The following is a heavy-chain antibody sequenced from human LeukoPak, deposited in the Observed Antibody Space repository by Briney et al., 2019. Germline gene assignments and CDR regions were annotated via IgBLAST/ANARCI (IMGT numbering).Heavy chain of an antibody. CDR3: AKDFGVVVTAIPNY. CDR2: ISGRGVST. V-gene: IGHV3-23*01. Sequence: GGSLRLSCAASGFTFSNYAMIWVRQAPGKGLEWVSSISGRGVSTYYADSVKGRFTISRANSKNTLSLQMNSLRSEDTAVYYCAKDFGVVVTAIPNYWGQGALVTVSS. CDR1: GFTFSNYA. J-gene: IGHJ4*02. D-gene: IGHD2-21*02.